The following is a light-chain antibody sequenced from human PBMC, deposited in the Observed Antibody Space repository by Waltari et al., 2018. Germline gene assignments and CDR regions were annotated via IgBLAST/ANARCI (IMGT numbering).Light chain of an antibody. CDR2: DAS. J-gene: IGKJ4*01. Sequence: EIVLTQSPATLSLSPGERATLSCRDSQSVSSYLAWDQQKPGQAPRLLIYDASNRATGIPARFSGSGSGTDFTLTISSLEPEDFAVYYCQQRSNWPPSFGGGTKVEIK. V-gene: IGKV3-11*01. CDR1: QSVSSY. CDR3: QQRSNWPPS.